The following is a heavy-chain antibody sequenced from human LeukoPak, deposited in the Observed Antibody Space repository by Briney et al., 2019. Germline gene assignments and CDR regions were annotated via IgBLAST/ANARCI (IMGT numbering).Heavy chain of an antibody. CDR2: MNPNSGNT. Sequence: ASVKVSCKASGYTFTSYDINWVRQATGQGLEWMGWMNPNSGNTGYAQKFQGRVTMTRNTSISTAYMELSSLRSEDTAVYYCARGDNSYGYRPRSYYFDYWGQGTLVTVSS. J-gene: IGHJ4*02. CDR1: GYTFTSYD. D-gene: IGHD5-18*01. CDR3: ARGDNSYGYRPRSYYFDY. V-gene: IGHV1-8*01.